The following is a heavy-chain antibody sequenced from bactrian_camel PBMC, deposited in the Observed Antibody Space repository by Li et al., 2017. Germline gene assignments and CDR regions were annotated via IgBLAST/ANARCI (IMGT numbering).Heavy chain of an antibody. CDR1: ESTSKTSC. CDR3: AAGPTRNGYCSTLARPPY. CDR2: INVRGSP. V-gene: IGHV3S53*01. J-gene: IGHJ4*01. Sequence: HVQLVESGGGSVEAGGSLELSCVASESTSKTSCMSWWRQVPGKERELLAIINVRGSPYYADSVKGRFTISRNGAGNTAHLQMNSLKVADTAKYYCAAGPTRNGYCSTLARPPYWGQGTQVTVS. D-gene: IGHD3*01.